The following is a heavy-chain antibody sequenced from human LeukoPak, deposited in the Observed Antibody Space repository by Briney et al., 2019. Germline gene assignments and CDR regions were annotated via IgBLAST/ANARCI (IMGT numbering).Heavy chain of an antibody. V-gene: IGHV3-30*18. CDR3: AKGGGTGYSSSWYSN. D-gene: IGHD6-13*01. CDR1: GFTFSSYG. CDR2: ISFDGTNK. J-gene: IGHJ4*02. Sequence: PGGSLRLSCAASGFTFSSYGMHWVRQAPGKWLEWVAVISFDGTNKFYADSVKGRFTISRDNSKKTVYLQMNSLRAEDAAVYYCAKGGGTGYSSSWYSNWGQGTLVTVSS.